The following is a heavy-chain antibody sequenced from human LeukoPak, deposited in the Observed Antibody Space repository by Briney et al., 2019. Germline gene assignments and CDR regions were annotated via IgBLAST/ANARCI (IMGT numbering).Heavy chain of an antibody. D-gene: IGHD5-24*01. CDR2: IRFTGSYI. Sequence: GGSLRLSCVASGFTFSHYSVNWVRQAPGKGLEWVSSIRFTGSYIYYADSVKGRFTISRDDAKNLLSLQMISLRAEDTAVYYCTRVGPRRDGYNSDYWGQGTLVTVSS. CDR1: GFTFSHYS. J-gene: IGHJ4*02. CDR3: TRVGPRRDGYNSDY. V-gene: IGHV3-21*01.